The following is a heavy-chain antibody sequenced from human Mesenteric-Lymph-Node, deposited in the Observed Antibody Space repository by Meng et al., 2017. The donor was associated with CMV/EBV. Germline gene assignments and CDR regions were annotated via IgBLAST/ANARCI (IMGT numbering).Heavy chain of an antibody. CDR3: ARGYAYGPYAYYYGMDV. Sequence: GESLKISCAASGFTFSSYEMNWVRQAPGKGLEWVSYISSSGSIIYYADSMKGRFTISRDNAKNSLYLQMNSLRAEDTAVYYCARGYAYGPYAYYYGMDVWGQGTTVTVSS. J-gene: IGHJ6*02. CDR2: ISSSGSII. CDR1: GFTFSSYE. D-gene: IGHD3-16*01. V-gene: IGHV3-48*03.